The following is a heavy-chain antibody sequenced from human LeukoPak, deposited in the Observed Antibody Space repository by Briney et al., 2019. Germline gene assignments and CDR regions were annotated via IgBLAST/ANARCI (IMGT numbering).Heavy chain of an antibody. CDR2: ISGSGGST. CDR1: GFTFSSYA. V-gene: IGHV3-23*01. Sequence: PGGSLRLSCAASGFTFSSYAMSWVRQAPGKGLEWVSAISGSGGSTYYADSVKGRFTISRDNSKNTLYLQMNSLRAEDTAVYYCAKDGPRAPSYQLLYSYFDYWGQGTLVTVSS. CDR3: AKDGPRAPSYQLLYSYFDY. D-gene: IGHD2-2*02. J-gene: IGHJ4*02.